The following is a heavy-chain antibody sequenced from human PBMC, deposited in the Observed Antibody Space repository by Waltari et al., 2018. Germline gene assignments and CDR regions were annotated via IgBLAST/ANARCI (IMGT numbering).Heavy chain of an antibody. V-gene: IGHV3-53*01. CDR2: IYSGGST. CDR1: GFTVSSNY. D-gene: IGHD6-13*01. Sequence: EVQLVESGGGLIQPGGSLSLACEASGFTVSSNYMSWVRQAPGKGLEWVSVIYSGGSTYYADSVKGRFTISRDNSKNTLYLQMNSLRAEDTAVYYCAREDGSSWSRYFQHWGQGTLVTVSS. J-gene: IGHJ1*01. CDR3: AREDGSSWSRYFQH.